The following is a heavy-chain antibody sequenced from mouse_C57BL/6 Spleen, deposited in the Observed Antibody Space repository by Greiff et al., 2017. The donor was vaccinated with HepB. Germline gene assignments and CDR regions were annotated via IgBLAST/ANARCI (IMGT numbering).Heavy chain of an antibody. V-gene: IGHV5-16*01. CDR2: INYDGSST. CDR1: GFTFSDYY. Sequence: EVNLVESEGGLVQPGSSMKLSCTASGFTFSDYYMAWVRQVPEKGLEWVANINYDGSSTYYLDSLKSRFIISRDNAKNILYLQMSSLKSEDTATYYCARAYDGHFDYWGQGTTLTVSS. CDR3: ARAYDGHFDY. J-gene: IGHJ2*01. D-gene: IGHD2-3*01.